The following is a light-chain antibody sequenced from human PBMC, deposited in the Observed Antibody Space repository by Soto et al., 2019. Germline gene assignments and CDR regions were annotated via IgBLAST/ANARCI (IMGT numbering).Light chain of an antibody. V-gene: IGLV1-40*01. J-gene: IGLJ2*01. CDR3: QSFDSSLSGWV. CDR2: GNS. Sequence: QSVLTQPPSVSGAQGQRVTISCTGSSSNIGAGYDVHWYQQLPGTAPKLLIYGNSNQPSGVPDRISGSKSGTSASLAISGLQAEDEADYYCQSFDSSLSGWVFGGGTKLTVL. CDR1: SSNIGAGYD.